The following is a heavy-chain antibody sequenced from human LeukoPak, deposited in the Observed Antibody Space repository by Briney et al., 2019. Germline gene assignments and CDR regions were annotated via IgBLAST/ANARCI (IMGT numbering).Heavy chain of an antibody. Sequence: SETLSLTCTVSGGSISSYYWSWIRQPPGKGLEWGGRSYTSGTTNYNPSLKSRITMSVDTSKNQFSLKLSSVTAADTAVYYCARGSAYCGGDCYIYYMDVWGKGTTVTVSS. CDR2: SYTSGTT. CDR1: GGSISSYY. CDR3: ARGSAYCGGDCYIYYMDV. V-gene: IGHV4-4*07. D-gene: IGHD2-21*02. J-gene: IGHJ6*03.